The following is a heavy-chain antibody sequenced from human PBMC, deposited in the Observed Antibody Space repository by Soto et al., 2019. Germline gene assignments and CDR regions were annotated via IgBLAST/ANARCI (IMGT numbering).Heavy chain of an antibody. Sequence: ASVKVSCKASGYTFTGYYMHWVRQAPGQGLEWMGWINPNSGGTNYAQKFQGWVTMTRDTSISTAYMELSRLRSDDTAVYYCARDRVGYSSSPGRYYYYYGMDVWGQGTTVTVSS. D-gene: IGHD6-6*01. CDR2: INPNSGGT. CDR3: ARDRVGYSSSPGRYYYYYGMDV. V-gene: IGHV1-2*04. J-gene: IGHJ6*02. CDR1: GYTFTGYY.